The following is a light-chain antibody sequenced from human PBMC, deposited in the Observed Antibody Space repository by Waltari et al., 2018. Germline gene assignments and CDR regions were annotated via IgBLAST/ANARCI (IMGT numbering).Light chain of an antibody. CDR2: WAY. CDR1: HSLLFGSSRNY. J-gene: IGKJ2*03. Sequence: IVMTQSPASLAVSLGERATLNCKSNHSLLFGSSRNYLAWYQQRRGQPPTLLLYWAYIRESGVPDRIVGSGSGTDFTLTINNLQAEDVALYYCQHYYRAPYSFGQGTKLEI. CDR3: QHYYRAPYS. V-gene: IGKV4-1*01.